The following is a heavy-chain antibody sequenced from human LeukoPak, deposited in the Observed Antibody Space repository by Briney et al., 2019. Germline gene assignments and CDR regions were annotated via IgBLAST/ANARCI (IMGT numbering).Heavy chain of an antibody. J-gene: IGHJ4*02. Sequence: GGSLRLSCAASGFTVSSNYMNWVRQAPGKGLEWVANIKQEGSEKYYVGSVKGRFTISRDDARNSLYLQMNSLRAEDTAVYFCARGFELDYWGQGTLVTVSS. CDR1: GFTVSSNY. CDR2: IKQEGSEK. V-gene: IGHV3-7*01. CDR3: ARGFELDY.